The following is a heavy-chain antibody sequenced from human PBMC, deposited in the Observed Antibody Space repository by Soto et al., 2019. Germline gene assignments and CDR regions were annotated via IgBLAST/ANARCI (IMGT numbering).Heavy chain of an antibody. CDR1: GVSFSGHY. J-gene: IGHJ5*02. V-gene: IGHV4-59*11. D-gene: IGHD1-1*01. Sequence: SETLSLTCTVSGVSFSGHYWNWIRQPPGKGLEWIGYIYYTGHTVYNPTITSRITFSVDTSKNQLSLKLTSVTAADTAVYYCAKTGPDGDDGFDPWGQGTLVTVSS. CDR3: AKTGPDGDDGFDP. CDR2: IYYTGHT.